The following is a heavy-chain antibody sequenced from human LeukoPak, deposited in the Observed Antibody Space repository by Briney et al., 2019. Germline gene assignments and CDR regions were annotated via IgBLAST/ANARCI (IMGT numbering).Heavy chain of an antibody. CDR1: GFTFSTYA. V-gene: IGHV3-23*01. CDR3: AKSSPRSSSWYRALFDY. J-gene: IGHJ4*02. CDR2: ITDGGTGT. Sequence: GGSLRLSWEASGFTFSTYAMTWVRQAPGKGLEWVSAITDGGTGTHYTDSVKGRFTISRDNSKNTLYLQMSSLRAEDTAIYYCAKSSPRSSSWYRALFDYWGQGTLVTVSS. D-gene: IGHD6-13*01.